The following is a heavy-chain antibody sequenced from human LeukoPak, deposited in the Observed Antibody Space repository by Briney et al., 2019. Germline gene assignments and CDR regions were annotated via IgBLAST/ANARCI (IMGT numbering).Heavy chain of an antibody. V-gene: IGHV1-69*06. J-gene: IGHJ4*02. D-gene: IGHD4-23*01. Sequence: SVRASSTASGGTFSRYAISWVPQAPGQGLEWMGGIIPIFGTANYTQPLQGRVTFTADKPRTTAYLELALRRSEDTAVYYCARAAGGSVLTVVTYFFDWWGQGTLVTVSS. CDR2: IIPIFGTA. CDR1: GGTFSRYA. CDR3: ARAAGGSVLTVVTYFFDW.